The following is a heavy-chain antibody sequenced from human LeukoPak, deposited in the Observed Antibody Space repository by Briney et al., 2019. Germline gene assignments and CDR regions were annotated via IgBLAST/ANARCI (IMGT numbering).Heavy chain of an antibody. Sequence: GASVKVSCKASGYTFSNYYIHWVRQAPGQGLEWMGIIGGSTNYAQKFQGRVTMTRDMSTSTVYMELSSLRSEDTAVYYCARSARAYYFDYWGQGTLVTVSS. V-gene: IGHV1-46*01. CDR2: IGGST. CDR1: GYTFSNYY. CDR3: ARSARAYYFDY. J-gene: IGHJ4*02.